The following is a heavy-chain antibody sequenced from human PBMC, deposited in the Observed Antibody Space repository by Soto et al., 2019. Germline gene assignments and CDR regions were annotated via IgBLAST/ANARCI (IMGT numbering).Heavy chain of an antibody. CDR2: IYYSGST. V-gene: IGHV4-39*01. J-gene: IGHJ5*02. CDR1: GGSISSSSYY. Sequence: SETLSLTCTVSGGSISSSSYYWGWIRQPPGKGLEWIGSIYYSGSTYYNPSLKSRVTISVDTSKNQFSLKLSSVTAADTAAYYCARSGYCSGGSCYSGNWFDPWGQGTLVTVSS. D-gene: IGHD2-15*01. CDR3: ARSGYCSGGSCYSGNWFDP.